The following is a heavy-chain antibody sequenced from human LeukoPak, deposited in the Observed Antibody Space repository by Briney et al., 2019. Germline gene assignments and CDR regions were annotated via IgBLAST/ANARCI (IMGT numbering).Heavy chain of an antibody. D-gene: IGHD2-2*01. CDR1: GGSFRGYY. CDR2: INHSGST. V-gene: IGHV4-34*01. CDR3: ARGAITRAYCSSTSCYCYYYGMDV. Sequence: SETLSLTCAVYGGSFRGYYWSWLRQPPGKGLEWFGEINHSGSTNYNPSLKSRVTISVDTSKNQFSLKLSSVTAADTAVYYCARGAITRAYCSSTSCYCYYYGMDVWGQGTTVTVSS. J-gene: IGHJ6*02.